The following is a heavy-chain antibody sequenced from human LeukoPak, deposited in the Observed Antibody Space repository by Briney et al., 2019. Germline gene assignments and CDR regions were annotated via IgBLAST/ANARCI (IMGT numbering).Heavy chain of an antibody. J-gene: IGHJ3*02. Sequence: GGSLRLSCAASGFTFSSYGMHWVRQAPGKGLEWVAVISYDGSNKYYADSVKGRFTISRDNSKNTLYLQMNSLRAEDTAVYYCAKDWATGPYDAVDIWGQGTMVTVSS. CDR1: GFTFSSYG. D-gene: IGHD5-12*01. V-gene: IGHV3-30*18. CDR2: ISYDGSNK. CDR3: AKDWATGPYDAVDI.